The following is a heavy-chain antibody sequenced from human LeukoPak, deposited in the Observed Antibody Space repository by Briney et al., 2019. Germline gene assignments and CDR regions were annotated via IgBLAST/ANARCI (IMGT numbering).Heavy chain of an antibody. Sequence: GGSLRLSCAASGFTLSNAWMNWVRQAPGKGLEWVSVIYGADNTYYADSVKGRFTISRDNSKNTLYLQMNSLRGEDTAVYYCARDAFNGSGLDAFDIWGQGTMVTVSS. CDR3: ARDAFNGSGLDAFDI. CDR2: IYGADNT. J-gene: IGHJ3*02. D-gene: IGHD3-10*01. CDR1: GFTLSNAW. V-gene: IGHV3-66*01.